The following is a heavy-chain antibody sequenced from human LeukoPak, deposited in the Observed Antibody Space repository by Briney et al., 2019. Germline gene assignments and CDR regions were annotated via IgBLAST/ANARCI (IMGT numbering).Heavy chain of an antibody. CDR2: NYRGDSDT. V-gene: IGHV5-51*01. D-gene: IGHD3-10*01. J-gene: IGHJ3*02. CDR3: ARSSGHDAFDI. CDR1: GYNFTNYW. Sequence: GESLKISCKGSGYNFTNYWIGWVRQMPGKGLEWMGINYRGDSDTRYSPSFQGQVTISAVKSISTAYLQWSSLKASDTAMYYCARSSGHDAFDIWGQGTMVTVSS.